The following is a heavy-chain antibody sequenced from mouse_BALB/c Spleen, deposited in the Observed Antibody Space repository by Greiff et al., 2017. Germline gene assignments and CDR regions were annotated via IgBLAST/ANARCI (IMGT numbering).Heavy chain of an antibody. CDR2: ISYSGST. CDR1: GDSITSGY. D-gene: IGHD1-1*01. CDR3: ARSPRDYYGSYYAMDY. V-gene: IGHV3-8*02. Sequence: EVKVEESGPSLVKPSQTLSLTCSVTGDSITSGYWNWIRKFPGNKLEYMGYISYSGSTYYNPSLKSRISITRDTSKNQYYLQLNSVTTEDTATYYCARSPRDYYGSYYAMDYWGQGTSVTVSS. J-gene: IGHJ4*01.